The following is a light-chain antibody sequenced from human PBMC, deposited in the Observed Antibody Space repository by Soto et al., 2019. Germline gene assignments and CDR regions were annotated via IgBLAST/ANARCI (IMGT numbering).Light chain of an antibody. V-gene: IGLV2-8*01. Sequence: QSALTQPPSASGSPGQSVTISCTGTSSDVGSYKYVSWYQQHPGKAPKLMIYEVSKRPSGVPDRFSGSKSGNTASLTVSGLQAEDEADYYCSSYGGSNRGVFGGVTKLTVL. J-gene: IGLJ2*01. CDR2: EVS. CDR3: SSYGGSNRGV. CDR1: SSDVGSYKY.